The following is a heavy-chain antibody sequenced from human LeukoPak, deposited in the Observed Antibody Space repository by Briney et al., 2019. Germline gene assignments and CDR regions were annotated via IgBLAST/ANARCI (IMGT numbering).Heavy chain of an antibody. CDR3: VEGAAAFDY. D-gene: IGHD6-13*01. Sequence: GGSLRLSCAASGFTFSSYWMHWVRQAPGKGLVWVSRINSDGSSTTYADSVKGRFTISRDNAKNTLYLQMNSLRAEDMAVYYCVEGAAAFDYWGQGTLVTVSS. J-gene: IGHJ4*02. CDR2: INSDGSST. CDR1: GFTFSSYW. V-gene: IGHV3-74*01.